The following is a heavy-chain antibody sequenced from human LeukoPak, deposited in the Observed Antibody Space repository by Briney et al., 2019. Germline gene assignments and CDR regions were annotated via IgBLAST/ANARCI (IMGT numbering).Heavy chain of an antibody. V-gene: IGHV3-7*01. CDR2: IKQDGSEK. CDR3: ARNSSSWSY. Sequence: GGSLRLSCADSGFTFSRYWMSWVRQAPGKGLEWVANIKQDGSEKYYVDSVKGRFAISRDNAKNSLYLQMNSLRPEDTAVYYCARNSSSWSYWGQGTLVTVSS. CDR1: GFTFSRYW. J-gene: IGHJ4*02. D-gene: IGHD6-13*01.